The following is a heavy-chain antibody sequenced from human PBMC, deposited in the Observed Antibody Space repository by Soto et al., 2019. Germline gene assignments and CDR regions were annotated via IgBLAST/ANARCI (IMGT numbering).Heavy chain of an antibody. CDR1: GFTFSSYA. V-gene: IGHV3-64*01. CDR3: ARGSSSWESMWFDP. J-gene: IGHJ5*02. CDR2: ISSNGGST. Sequence: EVQLVESGGGLVQPGGSLRLSCAASGFTFSSYAMHWVRQAPGKGLEYVSAISSNGGSTYYANSVKGRFTISRDNSKNTLYLQMGSLRAEDMAVYYCARGSSSWESMWFDPWGQGTLVTVSS. D-gene: IGHD6-13*01.